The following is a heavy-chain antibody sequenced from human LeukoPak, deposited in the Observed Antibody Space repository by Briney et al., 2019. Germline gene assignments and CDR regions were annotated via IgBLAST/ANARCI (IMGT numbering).Heavy chain of an antibody. CDR2: ISYDGSNK. Sequence: GGSLRLSCAASGFTFSSYAMHWVRQAPGKGLEWVAVISYDGSNKYYADSVKGRFTIPRDNSKNTLYLQMNSLRAEDTAVYYCARDLVPGDAFDIWGQGTMVTVSS. CDR1: GFTFSSYA. D-gene: IGHD2-2*01. V-gene: IGHV3-30-3*01. CDR3: ARDLVPGDAFDI. J-gene: IGHJ3*02.